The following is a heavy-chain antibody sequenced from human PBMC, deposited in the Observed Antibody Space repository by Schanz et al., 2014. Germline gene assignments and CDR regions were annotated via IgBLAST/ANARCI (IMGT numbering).Heavy chain of an antibody. CDR2: INPSGGST. CDR3: ARDRRRYCSTASCLHDNWFDP. CDR1: GYTFTSDS. V-gene: IGHV1-46*01. J-gene: IGHJ5*02. D-gene: IGHD2-2*01. Sequence: QVQLVQSGDEVKKPGASVKVSCKASGYTFTSDSMHWVRQAPGQGLEWMGMINPSGGSTTYAQKVQGRVTMTTDTSTGTAYMELRSLRSDDTAVYYCARDRRRYCSTASCLHDNWFDPWGQGTLVIVSS.